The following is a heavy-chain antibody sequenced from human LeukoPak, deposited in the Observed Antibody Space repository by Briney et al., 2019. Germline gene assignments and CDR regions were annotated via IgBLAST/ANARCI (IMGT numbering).Heavy chain of an antibody. Sequence: PSETLSLTCTVSGDSMSNHYWSWIRPPPGKGLEWIAYIHYKGDTSYNPSLTSRASISLDTSKKQLSLKVTSVTAADTAVYYCARDGARLTGTYGMDVWGQGTTVTVSS. J-gene: IGHJ6*02. CDR3: ARDGARLTGTYGMDV. V-gene: IGHV4-59*11. D-gene: IGHD6-6*01. CDR2: IHYKGDT. CDR1: GDSMSNHY.